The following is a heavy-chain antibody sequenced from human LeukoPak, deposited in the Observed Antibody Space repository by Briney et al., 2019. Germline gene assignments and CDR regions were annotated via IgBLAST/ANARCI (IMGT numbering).Heavy chain of an antibody. J-gene: IGHJ4*02. CDR3: AKDRAAAGIEYYFDY. CDR2: IKQDGSEK. Sequence: PGGSLRLSCAASGFTFSSYWMSWVRQAPGKGLEWVANIKQDGSEKYYVDSVKGRFTISRDNAKNSLYLQMNSLRAEDTAVYYCAKDRAAAGIEYYFDYWGQGTLVTVSS. V-gene: IGHV3-7*01. D-gene: IGHD6-13*01. CDR1: GFTFSSYW.